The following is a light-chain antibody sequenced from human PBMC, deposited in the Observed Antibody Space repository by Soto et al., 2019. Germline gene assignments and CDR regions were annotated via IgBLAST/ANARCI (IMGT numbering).Light chain of an antibody. V-gene: IGKV3-20*01. CDR2: GAS. CDR1: QSVSSSS. CDR3: QQYGSSPRT. J-gene: IGKJ1*01. Sequence: ENGLTPSPGTPALSPGERATLFCRVSQSVSSSSLAWYQQKPGQAPRLLMYGASSRATGIPDRFSGSGSGTDFTLTIRTLEPEDFAVYYCQQYGSSPRTFGQGTKVDI.